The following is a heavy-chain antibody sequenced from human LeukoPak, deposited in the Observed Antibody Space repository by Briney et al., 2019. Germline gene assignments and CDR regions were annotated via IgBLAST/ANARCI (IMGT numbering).Heavy chain of an antibody. CDR2: ISAYNGNT. D-gene: IGHD2-8*01. CDR3: ARDYCTNGVCYDAFDI. J-gene: IGHJ3*02. CDR1: GYTFLGYG. Sequence: ASVKVSCKASGYTFLGYGINWVRQAPGQGLEWLGWISAYNGNTNYVEQLQGRVTMTTDTSTSTAYMELRSLRSDDTAVYYCARDYCTNGVCYDAFDIWGQGTLVTVSS. V-gene: IGHV1-18*01.